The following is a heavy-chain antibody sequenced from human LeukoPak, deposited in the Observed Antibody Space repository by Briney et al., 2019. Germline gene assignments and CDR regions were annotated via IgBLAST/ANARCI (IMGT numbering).Heavy chain of an antibody. CDR3: ARGTGIVATELDY. J-gene: IGHJ4*02. D-gene: IGHD5-12*01. CDR1: GFTFSSYE. V-gene: IGHV3-48*03. CDR2: ISSSGSTI. Sequence: GGSLRLSCAASGFTFSSYEMNWVRQAPGKGLGWVSYISSSGSTIYYADSVKGRFTISRDNAKNSLYLQMNSLRAEDTAVYYCARGTGIVATELDYWGQGTLVTVSS.